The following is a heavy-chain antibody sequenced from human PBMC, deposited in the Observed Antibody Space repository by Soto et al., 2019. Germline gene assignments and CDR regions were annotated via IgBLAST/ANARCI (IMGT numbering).Heavy chain of an antibody. CDR3: ARDTGDGTFDF. D-gene: IGHD7-27*01. CDR1: VYTFSSYA. CDR2: INAGYGNT. Sequence: GASVKVSCKASVYTFSSYAMHWVRQAPGQRLEWMGWINAGYGNTKSSQKFQDRVTISRDTSASTAYMELTSLRSEDTAVYYCARDTGDGTFDFWGQGTLVTVSS. J-gene: IGHJ4*02. V-gene: IGHV1-3*01.